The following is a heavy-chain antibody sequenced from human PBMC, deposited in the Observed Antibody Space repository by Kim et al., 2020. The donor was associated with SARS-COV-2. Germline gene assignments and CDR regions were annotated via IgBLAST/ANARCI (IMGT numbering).Heavy chain of an antibody. V-gene: IGHV4-34*01. CDR2: INHSGST. CDR3: ARDPPWSGNKNWFDP. D-gene: IGHD3-3*01. Sequence: SETLSLTCAVYGGSFSGYYWSWIRQPPGKGLEWIGVINHSGSTHYNLSLKSRVTISVDTSKNQFSLKLSSVTAADTAGYYCARDPPWSGNKNWFDPWG. J-gene: IGHJ5*02. CDR1: GGSFSGYY.